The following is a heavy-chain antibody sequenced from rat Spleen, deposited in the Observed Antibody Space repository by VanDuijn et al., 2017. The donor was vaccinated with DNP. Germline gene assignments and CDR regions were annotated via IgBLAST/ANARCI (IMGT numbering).Heavy chain of an antibody. J-gene: IGHJ2*01. V-gene: IGHV2-41*01. CDR2: IWNTGGT. CDR1: GFSLTIYN. Sequence: QVQLKESGPGLVQPSQTLSLTCTVAGFSLTIYNVHWVRQPPGKGLEWMGVIWNTGGTRYNSALKSRLSITKDTSKSQVFLKMNSLQTEDTGTYYCATNYGGYSAPDYWGQGVMVTVSS. CDR3: ATNYGGYSAPDY. D-gene: IGHD1-11*01.